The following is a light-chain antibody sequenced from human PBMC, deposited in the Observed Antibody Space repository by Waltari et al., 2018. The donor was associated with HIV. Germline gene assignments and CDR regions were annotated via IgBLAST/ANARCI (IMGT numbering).Light chain of an antibody. CDR2: EVS. J-gene: IGLJ1*01. V-gene: IGLV2-14*01. CDR1: SSDVGGYNY. CDR3: SSYTSSSTLV. Sequence: QSALTQPASVSGSPGQSITLSCTGTSSDVGGYNYVSWFQQHPGKAPQLMIYEVSNRPSGVSNLFSGSKSGNTASLTISGLQAEDEADYYCSSYTSSSTLVFGTGTKVTVL.